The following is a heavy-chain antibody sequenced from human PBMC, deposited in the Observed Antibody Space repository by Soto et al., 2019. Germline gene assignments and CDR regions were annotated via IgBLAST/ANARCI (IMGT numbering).Heavy chain of an antibody. Sequence: LRLSCAASGFTFSNYGMHWVRQTPGKGLEWVALILYDGSNKYYADSVKGRFTISRDNSKNTLYLQVSSLRAEDTAVYYCAKSRDAYNFYFYYGMDVWGQGPSVTVSS. D-gene: IGHD1-1*01. CDR1: GFTFSNYG. CDR2: ILYDGSNK. J-gene: IGHJ6*02. V-gene: IGHV3-30*18. CDR3: AKSRDAYNFYFYYGMDV.